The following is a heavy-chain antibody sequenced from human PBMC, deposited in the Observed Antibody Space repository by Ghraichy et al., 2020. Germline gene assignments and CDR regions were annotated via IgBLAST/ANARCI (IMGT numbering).Heavy chain of an antibody. D-gene: IGHD2-21*02. CDR3: ARELVTAMAKPEGFDAFDI. V-gene: IGHV4-30-4*01. J-gene: IGHJ3*02. CDR2: IYYSGST. Sequence: SETLSLTCTVSGGSISSGDYYWSWIRQPPGKGLEWIGYIYYSGSTYYNPSLKSRVTISVDTSKNQFSLKLSSVTAADTAVYYCARELVTAMAKPEGFDAFDIWGQGTMVTVSS. CDR1: GGSISSGDYY.